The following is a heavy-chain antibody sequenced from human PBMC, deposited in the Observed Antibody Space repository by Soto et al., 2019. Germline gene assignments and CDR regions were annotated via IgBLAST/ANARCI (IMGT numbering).Heavy chain of an antibody. CDR1: GFTFDGYM. V-gene: IGHV3-43*01. J-gene: IGHJ5*01. Sequence: PGGSLKLSCEASGFTFDGYMIHWVRQAPGKGLEWISLISWDGGSIDYADSIKGRFTVSRDNSKNSLFLDMHSLETEDTAVYYCAKEGNGGASLDSWGQGTLVTVSS. CDR3: AKEGNGGASLDS. CDR2: ISWDGGSI. D-gene: IGHD2-21*01.